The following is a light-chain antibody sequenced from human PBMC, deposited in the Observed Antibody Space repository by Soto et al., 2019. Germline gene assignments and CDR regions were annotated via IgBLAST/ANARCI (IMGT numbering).Light chain of an antibody. CDR1: QYINTR. V-gene: IGKV3-11*01. Sequence: EMVSTQSPATLSSFPGDRLTLSCRASQYINTRLAWYQHRPGQAPRLLIYQTSIMAAGIPARFSASGSGTDFTLTISDVQPEDFALYYCHQRQSWPRTFGQGTKVDIK. CDR2: QTS. CDR3: HQRQSWPRT. J-gene: IGKJ1*01.